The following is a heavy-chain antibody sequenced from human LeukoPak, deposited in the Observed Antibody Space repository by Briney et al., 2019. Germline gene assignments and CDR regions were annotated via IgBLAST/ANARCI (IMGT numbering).Heavy chain of an antibody. D-gene: IGHD3-22*01. V-gene: IGHV7-4-1*02. CDR2: INTNTGNP. CDR1: GYTFTSYA. CDR3: ARERITMIVAVPYGMDV. Sequence: ASVKVSCKASGYTFTSYAMNWVRQAPGQGLEWMGWINTNTGNPTYAQGFTGRFVFSLDTSVSTAYLQISSLKAEDTAVYYCARERITMIVAVPYGMDVWGQGTTVTVSS. J-gene: IGHJ6*02.